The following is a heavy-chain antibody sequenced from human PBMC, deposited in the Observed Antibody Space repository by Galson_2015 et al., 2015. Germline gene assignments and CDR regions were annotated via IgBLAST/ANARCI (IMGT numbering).Heavy chain of an antibody. J-gene: IGHJ2*01. CDR3: ARGRIPTYWYFEL. Sequence: TLSLTCTVSGGSISSGGYYWSWIRQHPGKGLEWIGYIYYSGSTYYNPSLKSRVTISVDTSKNQFSLKLSSVTAADTAVYYCARGRIPTYWYFELWGRGTLVTVSS. CDR2: IYYSGST. V-gene: IGHV4-31*03. CDR1: GGSISSGGYY.